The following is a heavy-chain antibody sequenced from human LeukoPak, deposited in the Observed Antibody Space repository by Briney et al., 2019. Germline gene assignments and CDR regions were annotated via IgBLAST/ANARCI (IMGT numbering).Heavy chain of an antibody. D-gene: IGHD2-2*01. CDR1: GFTFSSYD. V-gene: IGHV3-48*03. CDR3: ERVGYCSSTSCSYSSGYYDYGMDV. CDR2: IGSSGSPR. Sequence: GASLRVSCAASGFTFSSYDMHWVRQAPGDGLEWCSDIGSSGSPRSYGDSVKGRFPMSRDNAKNHLYVQMNSVRAEDTAVYYCERVGYCSSTSCSYSSGYYDYGMDVWGQGTTVTVSS. J-gene: IGHJ6*01.